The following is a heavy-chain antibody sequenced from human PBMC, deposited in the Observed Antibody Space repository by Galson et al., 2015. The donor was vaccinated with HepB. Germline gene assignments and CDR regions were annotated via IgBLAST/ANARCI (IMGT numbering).Heavy chain of an antibody. CDR3: AREVDRVKTYYDFWSGYYADAFDI. J-gene: IGHJ3*02. V-gene: IGHV3-23*01. CDR1: GLSFSTSA. D-gene: IGHD3-3*01. Sequence: SLRLSCAASGLSFSTSAMSWVRQAPGERLEWVSTIGHRGGAIFYADSVKGRFTISRDNSKNTLYLQMNSLRAEDTAVYYCAREVDRVKTYYDFWSGYYADAFDIWGQGTMVTVSS. CDR2: IGHRGGAI.